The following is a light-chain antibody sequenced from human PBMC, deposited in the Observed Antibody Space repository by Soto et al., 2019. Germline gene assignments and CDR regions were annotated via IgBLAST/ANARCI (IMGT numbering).Light chain of an antibody. CDR1: QSVSIN. J-gene: IGKJ1*01. CDR2: SAS. CDR3: QQYGSSPKT. V-gene: IGKV3-15*01. Sequence: EIVMTQSPATLSVSPGERATLSCRASQSVSINLAWYQQKPGQAPRLLIYSASTRATGIPARFSGSGSGTEFTLTISSLQSEDFAVYYCQQYGSSPKTFGQGTKVEIK.